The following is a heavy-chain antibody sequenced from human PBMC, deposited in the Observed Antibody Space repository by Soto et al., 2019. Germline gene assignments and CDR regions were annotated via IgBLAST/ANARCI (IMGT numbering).Heavy chain of an antibody. CDR2: INHSGST. V-gene: IGHV4-34*01. Sequence: PSETLSLTCAVYGGSFSGYYWSWIRQPPGKGLEWIGEINHSGSTNYNPSLKSRVTISVDTSKNQFSLKLSSVTAADTAVYYCARGGAAAGINQPYYYYYGMDVWGQRTTLTVSS. CDR1: GGSFSGYY. CDR3: ARGGAAAGINQPYYYYYGMDV. D-gene: IGHD6-13*01. J-gene: IGHJ6*02.